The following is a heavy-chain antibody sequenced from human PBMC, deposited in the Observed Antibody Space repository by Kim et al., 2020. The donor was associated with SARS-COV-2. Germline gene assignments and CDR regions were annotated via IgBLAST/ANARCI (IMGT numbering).Heavy chain of an antibody. D-gene: IGHD3-9*01. Sequence: LKSRVTISVDTSKNQFSLKLSSVTAADTAVYYCARSPWYYDIFPDGGFDYWGQGTLVTVSS. V-gene: IGHV4-31*02. CDR3: ARSPWYYDIFPDGGFDY. J-gene: IGHJ4*02.